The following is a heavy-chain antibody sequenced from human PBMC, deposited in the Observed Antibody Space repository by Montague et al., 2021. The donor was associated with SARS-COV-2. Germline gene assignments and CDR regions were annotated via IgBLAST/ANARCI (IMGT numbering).Heavy chain of an antibody. CDR2: IFGSAAGT. J-gene: IGHJ2*01. V-gene: IGHV3-23*01. CDR3: AKQPGAGAVVYWYFDL. D-gene: IGHD6-19*01. CDR1: GFAFNNFA. Sequence: SLSLSLSASGFAFNNFAMSWVRQAPGKGLEWVSSIFGSAAGTYYADSVKGRFTISRDNSKNTLYLQMNSLKAEDTAKYYCAKQPGAGAVVYWYFDLWGRGTVVSVSS.